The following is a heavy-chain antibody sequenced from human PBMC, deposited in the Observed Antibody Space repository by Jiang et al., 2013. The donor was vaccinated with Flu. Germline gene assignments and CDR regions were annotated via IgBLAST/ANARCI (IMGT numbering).Heavy chain of an antibody. CDR2: INPNSGDT. CDR1: GYTFTGYY. CDR3: ARGSPIVGTTRPFDY. J-gene: IGHJ4*02. D-gene: IGHD1-26*01. Sequence: SGAEVKKPGASVKVSCKASGYTFTGYYIHWVRQAPGQGLEWMGWINPNSGDTNYAQKFQVRFTMTRDTSISTAYMELTSLRSDDTAVYYCARGSPIVGTTRPFDYWGQGTLVTVSS. V-gene: IGHV1-2*02.